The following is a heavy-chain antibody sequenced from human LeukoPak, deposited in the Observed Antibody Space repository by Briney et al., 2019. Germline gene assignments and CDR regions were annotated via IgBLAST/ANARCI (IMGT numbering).Heavy chain of an antibody. Sequence: SETLSLTCTVSGGSISSYYWSWIRQSAGKGLEWIGRIYTSGSTNYNPSLKSRVTMSVDTSKNQFSLKLSSVTAADTAVYYCAREELQYPTDYYYYYMDVWGKGTTVTVSS. D-gene: IGHD4-11*01. J-gene: IGHJ6*03. V-gene: IGHV4-4*07. CDR1: GGSISSYY. CDR2: IYTSGST. CDR3: AREELQYPTDYYYYYMDV.